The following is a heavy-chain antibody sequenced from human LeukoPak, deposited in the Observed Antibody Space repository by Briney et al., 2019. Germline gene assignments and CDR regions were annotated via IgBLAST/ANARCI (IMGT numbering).Heavy chain of an antibody. J-gene: IGHJ4*02. CDR2: IYYSGST. Sequence: SQTLSLTCTVSGGSISSGDYYWSWIRQPPGKGLEWIGYIYYSGSTYYNPSLKSRVTIPVDTSKNQFSLKLSSVTAADTAVYYCARGHYYDSSGQLDYWGQGTLVTVSS. D-gene: IGHD3-22*01. V-gene: IGHV4-30-4*01. CDR3: ARGHYYDSSGQLDY. CDR1: GGSISSGDYY.